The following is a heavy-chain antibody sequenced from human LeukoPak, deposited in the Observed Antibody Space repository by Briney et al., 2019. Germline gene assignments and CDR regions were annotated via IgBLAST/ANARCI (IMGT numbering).Heavy chain of an antibody. V-gene: IGHV1-2*02. Sequence: ASVKVSCTASGYTFTGYYMSWVRQAPGQGREWMGWINPNSGGTNYAQKFQGRVTMTRDTSLSTAYMELSRLRSDDTGVYSCPRDGYDSSGYDWGPNWFDPWGPGTLVTVSP. D-gene: IGHD3-22*01. CDR2: INPNSGGT. CDR1: GYTFTGYY. J-gene: IGHJ5*02. CDR3: PRDGYDSSGYDWGPNWFDP.